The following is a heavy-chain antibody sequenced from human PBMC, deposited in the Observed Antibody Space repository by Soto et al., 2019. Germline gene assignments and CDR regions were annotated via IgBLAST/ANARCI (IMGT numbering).Heavy chain of an antibody. V-gene: IGHV1-8*01. CDR3: ARRPTDSAVNDY. Sequence: ASVKVSCKAFGYTFISYDSNWVRQATGQGPEWMGWMNPNSGNTGYAQKFQGRVTMTRNTSISTAYMELSSLRSEDTVVYYRARRPTDSAVNDYWGQGTLVPVSS. CDR2: MNPNSGNT. D-gene: IGHD4-17*01. J-gene: IGHJ4*02. CDR1: GYTFISYD.